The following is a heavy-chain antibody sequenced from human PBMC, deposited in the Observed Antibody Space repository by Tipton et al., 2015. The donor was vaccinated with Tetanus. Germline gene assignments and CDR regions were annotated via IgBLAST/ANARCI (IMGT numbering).Heavy chain of an antibody. J-gene: IGHJ3*01. V-gene: IGHV7-4-1*02. CDR3: ARDQFTTHWDDASDV. Sequence: QVQLVQSGSDLKKPGASVKVSCKASGYTFTKHGINWVRQAPGQGLEWMGWINTNTGNPTYAQAFTGRFVFSLDTSVNTAYLQIKSLKPEDTAMYYCARDQFTTHWDDASDVWGQGTMLTVSS. CDR1: GYTFTKHG. CDR2: INTNTGNP. D-gene: IGHD3-22*01.